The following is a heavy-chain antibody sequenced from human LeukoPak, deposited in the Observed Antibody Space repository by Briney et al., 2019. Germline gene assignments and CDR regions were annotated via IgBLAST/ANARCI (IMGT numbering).Heavy chain of an antibody. J-gene: IGHJ4*02. D-gene: IGHD5-12*01. CDR2: MSYDGSHK. CDR1: GFPFISYT. Sequence: GRSLRLSCVASGFPFISYTMHWVRQAPGKGLEWVAVMSYDGSHKFHADSVKGRFTISRDNSKNTVYLQVNSLRAEDTAIYYCARDVGGYAFDYWGQGTLVTVSS. V-gene: IGHV3-30*04. CDR3: ARDVGGYAFDY.